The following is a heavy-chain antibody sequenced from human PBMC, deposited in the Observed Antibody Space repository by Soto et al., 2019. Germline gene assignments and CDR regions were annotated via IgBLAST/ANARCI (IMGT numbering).Heavy chain of an antibody. CDR3: AREVGSWGLYDY. CDR1: GGSISSYY. CDR2: IYYSGST. D-gene: IGHD6-13*01. Sequence: PSETLSLTCTVSGGSISSYYWSWIRQPPGKGLEWIGYIYYSGSTNYNPSLKSRVTISVDTSKNQFSLKLSSVTAADTAVYYCAREVGSWGLYDYWGQGTLVTVSS. V-gene: IGHV4-59*01. J-gene: IGHJ4*02.